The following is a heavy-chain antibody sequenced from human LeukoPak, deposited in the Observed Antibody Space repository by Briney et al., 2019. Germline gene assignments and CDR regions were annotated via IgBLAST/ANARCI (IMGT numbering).Heavy chain of an antibody. CDR1: GFTFSSYG. CDR2: ISYDGSNK. CDR3: AKHLSGSYAFEI. V-gene: IGHV3-30*18. J-gene: IGHJ3*02. D-gene: IGHD3-22*01. Sequence: PGGSLRLSCAASGFTFSSYGMHWVRQAPGKGLEWVAVISYDGSNKYYADSVKGRFTISRDNSKDTLYLQMNSLRAEDTAIYYCAKHLSGSYAFEIWGQGTMVTVSS.